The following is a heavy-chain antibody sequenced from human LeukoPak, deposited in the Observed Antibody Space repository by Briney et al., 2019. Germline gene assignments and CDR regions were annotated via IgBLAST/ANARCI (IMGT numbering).Heavy chain of an antibody. CDR3: ARDWAAADY. Sequence: GGSLRPSCAASGVTSSSYAMHRVRQAPGTGLEYVSAFSSYGGSTNYTTSVKGRFTISRDNSKNTLYLQMGGLRAEDMAVYYCARDWAAADYWGQGTLVTVSS. V-gene: IGHV3-64*01. CDR2: FSSYGGST. D-gene: IGHD3-16*01. J-gene: IGHJ4*02. CDR1: GVTSSSYA.